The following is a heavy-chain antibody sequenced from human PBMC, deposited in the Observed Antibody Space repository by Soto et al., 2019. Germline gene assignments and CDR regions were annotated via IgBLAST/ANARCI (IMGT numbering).Heavy chain of an antibody. Sequence: GASVKVSCKASGFTFTSSAVQWVRQARGQRLEWIGWIVVGSGNTNYAQKFQERVTITRDMSTSTAYMELSSLRSEDTAVYYCAALKWGRSYYGMDVWGQGTTVTVS. J-gene: IGHJ6*02. V-gene: IGHV1-58*01. CDR3: AALKWGRSYYGMDV. D-gene: IGHD3-16*01. CDR1: GFTFTSSA. CDR2: IVVGSGNT.